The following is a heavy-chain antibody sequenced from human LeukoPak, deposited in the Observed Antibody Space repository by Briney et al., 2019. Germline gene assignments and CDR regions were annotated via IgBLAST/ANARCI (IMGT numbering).Heavy chain of an antibody. CDR2: INPNSGGT. CDR3: ARVQPYGGYGMDV. D-gene: IGHD3-10*01. CDR1: GYTFTGYY. J-gene: IGHJ6*02. Sequence: ASVKVSCEASGYTFTGYYMHWVRQAPGQGLEWMGWINPNSGGTNYAQKFQGRVTMTRDTSISTAYMELSRLRSDGTAVYYCARVQPYGGYGMDVWGQGTTVTVSS. V-gene: IGHV1-2*02.